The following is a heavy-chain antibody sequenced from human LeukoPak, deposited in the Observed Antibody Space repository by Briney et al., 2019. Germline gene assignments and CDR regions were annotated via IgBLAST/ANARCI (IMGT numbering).Heavy chain of an antibody. D-gene: IGHD6-19*01. J-gene: IGHJ4*02. V-gene: IGHV3-21*01. Sequence: GGSLRLSCAASGFTFSSYSMNWVRQAPGKGLEWVSSISSSCSYIYYAGSVKGRFTLSRDNSQNTLYLQMNSLRAEDTAIYYCVADFDYWGRGTLVTVSS. CDR3: VADFDY. CDR1: GFTFSSYS. CDR2: ISSSCSYI.